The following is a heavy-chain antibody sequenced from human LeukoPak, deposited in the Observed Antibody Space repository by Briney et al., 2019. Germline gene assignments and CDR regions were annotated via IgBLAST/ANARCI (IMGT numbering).Heavy chain of an antibody. J-gene: IGHJ4*02. Sequence: QPGGSLRLSCAASGFTFNNYWMSWVRQAPGKGLEWVANIKQDGIEKYYVDSVKGRFTISRDNAKNSLYLQMNSLRAEDTAVYYCARDLRSSSWYDYWGQGTLVTVSS. V-gene: IGHV3-7*01. D-gene: IGHD6-13*01. CDR1: GFTFNNYW. CDR2: IKQDGIEK. CDR3: ARDLRSSSWYDY.